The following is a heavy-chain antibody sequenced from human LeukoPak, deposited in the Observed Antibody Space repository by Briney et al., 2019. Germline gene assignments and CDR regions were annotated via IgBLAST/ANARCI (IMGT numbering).Heavy chain of an antibody. CDR2: ISSSSSYI. J-gene: IGHJ1*01. CDR3: AREEDIVVVPPALRH. D-gene: IGHD2-2*01. Sequence: PGGSLRLSCAASGFTFSSYSMNWVRQAAGKGLEWVSSISSSSSYIYYADSVKGRFTISRDNTKNSMYLQMNSLRAEDTAVYYCAREEDIVVVPPALRHWGQGTLVTVSS. V-gene: IGHV3-21*01. CDR1: GFTFSSYS.